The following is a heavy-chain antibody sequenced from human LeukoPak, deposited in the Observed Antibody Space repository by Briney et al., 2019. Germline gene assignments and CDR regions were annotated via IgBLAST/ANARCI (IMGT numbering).Heavy chain of an antibody. V-gene: IGHV3-23*01. D-gene: IGHD6-6*01. CDR3: AKGLAARHWFDP. CDR2: ISGGGGST. Sequence: PGGSLRLSCAASGFTFSSSAMSWVRQAPGKGLEWLSTISGGGGSTYYADSVKGRFTISRDNSKNTLYLQMNSLRAEDTAVYYCAKGLAARHWFDPWGQGTLVTVSS. J-gene: IGHJ5*02. CDR1: GFTFSSSA.